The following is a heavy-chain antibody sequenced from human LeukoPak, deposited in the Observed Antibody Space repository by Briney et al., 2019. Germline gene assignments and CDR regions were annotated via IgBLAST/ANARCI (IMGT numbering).Heavy chain of an antibody. Sequence: SSETLSLTCTVSGGSISTSTYYWGWIRQPPGKGLEWIGSIYYSGSPYYNPSLKSRVTISVDKSENQFSLKLSSVTAADTAVYYCAKGPVGSGDNRRFDCWGQGTLVTVSS. D-gene: IGHD4-17*01. CDR3: AKGPVGSGDNRRFDC. V-gene: IGHV4-39*07. CDR1: GGSISTSTYY. J-gene: IGHJ4*02. CDR2: IYYSGSP.